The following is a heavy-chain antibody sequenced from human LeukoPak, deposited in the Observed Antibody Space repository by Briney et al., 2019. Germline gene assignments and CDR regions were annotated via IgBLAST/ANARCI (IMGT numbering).Heavy chain of an antibody. CDR2: IKEDGSQK. D-gene: IGHD4-17*01. CDR1: GFTFTNYW. V-gene: IGHV3-7*01. Sequence: PGGSLRLSCIASGFTFTNYWVSWVRQAPGKGLEWVATIKEDGSQKYYVDSVKGRFTISRDNTKNSLYAQMNSLRAEDTAVYYCARLKDAVTIFDCWGQGILVTVSS. J-gene: IGHJ5*01. CDR3: ARLKDAVTIFDC.